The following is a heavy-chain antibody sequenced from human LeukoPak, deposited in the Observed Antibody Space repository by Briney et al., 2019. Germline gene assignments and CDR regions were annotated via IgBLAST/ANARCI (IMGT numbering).Heavy chain of an antibody. CDR1: GDSRSINSVG. Sequence: TLSLTCAISGDSRSINSVGWNWIRQPPSRGLEWLGRAYYRSRWNTDYAVSVKSRITINSDTSKNQFSLQLSSVTPEDTAVYYYAWWCYSSFDYWDQGTLVSVPS. D-gene: IGHD2-8*02. CDR3: AWWCYSSFDY. J-gene: IGHJ4*02. CDR2: AYYRSRWNT. V-gene: IGHV6-1*01.